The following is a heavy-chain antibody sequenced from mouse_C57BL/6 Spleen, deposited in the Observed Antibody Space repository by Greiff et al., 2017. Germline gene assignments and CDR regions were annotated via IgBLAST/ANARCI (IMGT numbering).Heavy chain of an antibody. CDR2: IYPGDGDT. CDR3: ARSITTVVANFDH. J-gene: IGHJ2*01. Sequence: QVQLQQSGAELVKPGASVKISCKASGYAFSSYWMNWVKQRPGKGLEWIGQIYPGDGDTNYNGKFKGKATLTADKSSSTAYMQLSSLTSEDSAVYFCARSITTVVANFDHWGQGTTLTVPS. D-gene: IGHD1-1*01. V-gene: IGHV1-80*01. CDR1: GYAFSSYW.